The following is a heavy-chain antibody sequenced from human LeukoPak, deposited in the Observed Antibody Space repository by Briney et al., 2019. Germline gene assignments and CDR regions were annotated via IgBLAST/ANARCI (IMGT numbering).Heavy chain of an antibody. V-gene: IGHV4-34*01. Sequence: SETLSLTCAVYGGSFSGYYWSWIRQPPGKGLEWIGEINHSGSTNYNPSLKSRVTISVDTSKNQFSLKLSSVTAADTAVYYCARYKSSSNLYYYYYYMDVWGKGTTVTISS. J-gene: IGHJ6*03. CDR2: INHSGST. CDR1: GGSFSGYY. CDR3: ARYKSSSNLYYYYYYMDV. D-gene: IGHD6-13*01.